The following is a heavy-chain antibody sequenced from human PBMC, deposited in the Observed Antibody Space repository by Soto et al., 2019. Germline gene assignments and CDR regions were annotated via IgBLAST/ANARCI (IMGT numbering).Heavy chain of an antibody. D-gene: IGHD6-6*01. V-gene: IGHV1-18*04. J-gene: IGHJ4*02. CDR1: GYPFTSYG. Sequence: GSVKVYFKASGYPFTSYGISLVRQAPGQGLEWMGWISAYNGNTNYAQKLQGRVTMTTDTSTSTAYMELRSLRSDDTAVYYCARNGDLKLEYSSSCSYWGQGTMVTVSS. CDR3: ARNGDLKLEYSSSCSY. CDR2: ISAYNGNT.